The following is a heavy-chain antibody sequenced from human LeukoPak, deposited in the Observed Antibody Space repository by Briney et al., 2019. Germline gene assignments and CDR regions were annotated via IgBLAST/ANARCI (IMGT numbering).Heavy chain of an antibody. V-gene: IGHV1-2*02. D-gene: IGHD1-26*01. Sequence: GASVKVSCKASGYTFTGYYMHWVRQAPGQGLEWMGWINPNSGGTNYAQKFQGRVTMTRDTSISTAYMELSRLRSDDTAVYYCARSRRGDPGSPGKTLDYWGQGTLVTVSS. CDR3: ARSRRGDPGSPGKTLDY. CDR1: GYTFTGYY. CDR2: INPNSGGT. J-gene: IGHJ4*02.